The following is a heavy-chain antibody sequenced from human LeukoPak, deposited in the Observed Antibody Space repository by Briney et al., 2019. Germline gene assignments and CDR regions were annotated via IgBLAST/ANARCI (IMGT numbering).Heavy chain of an antibody. V-gene: IGHV3-21*01. D-gene: IGHD5-18*01. Sequence: PGGSLRLSCAASGFTFSSYSMNWVRQAPGKGLEWVSSISSSSSYIYYADSVKGRFTISRDNAKNSLYLQMNSLRAEDTAVYYCASPGYSYGYTPFDCWGQGTLVTVSS. CDR2: ISSSSSYI. CDR3: ASPGYSYGYTPFDC. CDR1: GFTFSSYS. J-gene: IGHJ4*02.